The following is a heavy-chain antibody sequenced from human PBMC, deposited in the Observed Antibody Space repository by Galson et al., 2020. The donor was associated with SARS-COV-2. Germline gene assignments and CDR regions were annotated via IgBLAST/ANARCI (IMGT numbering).Heavy chain of an antibody. CDR3: ARLHYGEYAPEAFDI. V-gene: IGHV4-30-2*01. CDR1: GTSISSGSYS. CDR2: ISPSGGT. Sequence: SETLSLTCAVSGTSISSGSYSWNWIRQPPGKGLEWIGDISPSGGTYYNPSLKSRVTISGDRSKNQFSLRLSSVTAADTAVYYCARLHYGEYAPEAFDIWGPGTRVTVAS. D-gene: IGHD4-17*01. J-gene: IGHJ3*02.